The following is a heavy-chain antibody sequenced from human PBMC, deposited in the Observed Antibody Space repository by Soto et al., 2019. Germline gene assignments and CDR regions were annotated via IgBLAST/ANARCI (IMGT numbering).Heavy chain of an antibody. Sequence: GSLRLSCAASGFTFSSYAISWVRQAPGKGLEWVSAISGSGGSTYYADSVKGRFTISRDNSKNTLYLQMNSLRAEDTAVYYCAKERCSGGSCYLSAFDYWGQGTLVTVSS. CDR3: AKERCSGGSCYLSAFDY. CDR1: GFTFSSYA. J-gene: IGHJ4*02. D-gene: IGHD2-15*01. CDR2: ISGSGGST. V-gene: IGHV3-23*01.